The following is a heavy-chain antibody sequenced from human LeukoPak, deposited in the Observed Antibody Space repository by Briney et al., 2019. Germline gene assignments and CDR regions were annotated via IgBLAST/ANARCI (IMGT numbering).Heavy chain of an antibody. CDR2: ISSSSSTI. V-gene: IGHV3-48*04. Sequence: GGSLRLSCAASGFTFSSYSMNWVRQAPGKGLEWVSYISSSSSTIYYADSVKGRFTISRDNAKNSLYLQMNSLRAEDTAVYYCVRGLLWPADDAFDIWGQGTVVTVSS. J-gene: IGHJ3*02. D-gene: IGHD3-10*01. CDR1: GFTFSSYS. CDR3: VRGLLWPADDAFDI.